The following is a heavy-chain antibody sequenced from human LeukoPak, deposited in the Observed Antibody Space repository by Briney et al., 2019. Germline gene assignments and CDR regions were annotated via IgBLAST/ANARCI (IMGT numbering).Heavy chain of an antibody. D-gene: IGHD2-15*01. CDR3: ARVLGYCSGGSCYIGYYYYGMDV. V-gene: IGHV1-8*02. CDR1: GGTFSSYA. CDR2: MNPNSGNT. Sequence: GASVKVSCKASGGTFSSYAISWVRQATGQGLEWMGRMNPNSGNTSYAQKFQGRVTMTRNTSISTAYMELSSLRSEDTAVYYCARVLGYCSGGSCYIGYYYYGMDVWGQGTTVTVSS. J-gene: IGHJ6*02.